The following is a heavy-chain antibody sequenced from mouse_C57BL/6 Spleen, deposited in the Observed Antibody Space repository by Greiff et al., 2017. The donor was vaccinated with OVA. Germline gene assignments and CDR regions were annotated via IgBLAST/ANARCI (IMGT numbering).Heavy chain of an antibody. CDR3: AREGAGGLDY. D-gene: IGHD4-1*01. CDR1: GYTFTSYW. V-gene: IGHV1-61*01. Sequence: VQLQQPGAELVRPGSSVKLSCKASGYTFTSYWMDWVKQRPGQGLEWIGNIYPSDSETHYNQKFKDKATLTVDKSSSTAYMQLSSLTSEDSAVYYGAREGAGGLDYWGQGTTLTVSS. CDR2: IYPSDSET. J-gene: IGHJ2*01.